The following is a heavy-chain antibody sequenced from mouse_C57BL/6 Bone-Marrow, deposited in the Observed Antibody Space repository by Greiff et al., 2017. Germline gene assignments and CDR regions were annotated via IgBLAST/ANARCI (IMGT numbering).Heavy chain of an antibody. CDR2: ISSCSSTI. CDR3: ARDYYGRFDY. CDR1: GFTFSDYG. D-gene: IGHD1-1*01. V-gene: IGHV5-17*01. J-gene: IGHJ2*01. Sequence: EVKLMESGGGLVKPGGSLKFSCAASGFTFSDYGMHWVRQAPEKGLEWVAYISSCSSTIYYADTVKGRFTISRDNATNTLYLQMTSLRSEDTAMYYCARDYYGRFDYWGQGTTLTVSS.